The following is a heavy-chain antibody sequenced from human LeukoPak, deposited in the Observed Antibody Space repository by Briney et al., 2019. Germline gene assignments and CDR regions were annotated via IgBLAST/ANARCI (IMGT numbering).Heavy chain of an antibody. D-gene: IGHD3-22*01. V-gene: IGHV5-51*01. J-gene: IGHJ4*02. Sequence: GESLKISCKGSGYSFTSYWIGWVRQMPGKGLEWMGIIYPGDSDTRYSPSFQGHVTISADKSISTAYLQWSSLKASDTAMYYCARWGLNSGYSTRFDYWGQGTLVTVSS. CDR1: GYSFTSYW. CDR2: IYPGDSDT. CDR3: ARWGLNSGYSTRFDY.